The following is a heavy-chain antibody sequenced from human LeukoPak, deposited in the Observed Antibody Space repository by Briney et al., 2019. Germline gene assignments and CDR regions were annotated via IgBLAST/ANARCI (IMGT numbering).Heavy chain of an antibody. Sequence: GASVKVSCKASGYTFTGYKMYWVRQAPGQGLEWMGWINPDSGGTRYPQQFQGRVTMTRDTSTTTAYMELNSPRSDDTAVYYCARGRGAAAVYYFDYWGQGTLVTVSS. V-gene: IGHV1-2*02. CDR2: INPDSGGT. J-gene: IGHJ4*02. CDR1: GYTFTGYK. D-gene: IGHD6-13*01. CDR3: ARGRGAAAVYYFDY.